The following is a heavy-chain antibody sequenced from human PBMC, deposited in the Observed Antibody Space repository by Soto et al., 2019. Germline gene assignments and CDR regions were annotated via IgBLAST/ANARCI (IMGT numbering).Heavy chain of an antibody. CDR1: GGTFSSYA. V-gene: IGHV1-69*06. CDR2: IIPIFGTA. CDR3: ARRPLRGSPVDY. D-gene: IGHD1-26*01. J-gene: IGHJ4*02. Sequence: SVKVSCKASGGTFSSYAISGVRQAPGQGLEWMGGIIPIFGTANYAQKFQGRVTITADKSTSTAYMELSSLRSEDTAVYYCARRPLRGSPVDYWGQGTLVTV.